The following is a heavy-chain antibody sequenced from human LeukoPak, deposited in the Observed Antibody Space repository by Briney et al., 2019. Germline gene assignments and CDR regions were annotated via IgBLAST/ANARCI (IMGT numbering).Heavy chain of an antibody. J-gene: IGHJ4*02. V-gene: IGHV3-43*02. D-gene: IGHD3-22*01. CDR3: AKDVYYYDSSAFDY. Sequence: GGSLRLSCAASGFTFDGYAMHWVRQAPGKGLEWVSLISGDGGSTYYADSVKGRFTISRDNSKNSLYLQMNSLRTEDTALYYCAKDVYYYDSSAFDYWGQGTLVTVSS. CDR2: ISGDGGST. CDR1: GFTFDGYA.